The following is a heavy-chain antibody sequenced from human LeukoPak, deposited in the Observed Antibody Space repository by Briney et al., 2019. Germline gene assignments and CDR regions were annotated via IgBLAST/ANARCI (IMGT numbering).Heavy chain of an antibody. Sequence: GGSLRLSCVGSGFTFRSFWMNWVRQVPGRGLQWLANIKECGSLTTQFESLKGRFTIFGVNVAKVLDLQMNSRIVDDTAMYYCARGRSTPVTDFWGQGTRVRVSS. CDR2: IKECGSLT. J-gene: IGHJ4*02. CDR3: ARGRSTPVTDF. CDR1: GFTFRSFW. V-gene: IGHV3-7*04.